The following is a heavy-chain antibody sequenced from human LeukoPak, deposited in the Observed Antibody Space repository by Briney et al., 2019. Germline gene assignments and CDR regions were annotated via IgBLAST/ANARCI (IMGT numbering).Heavy chain of an antibody. Sequence: PGGSLRLSCAASGLTLSAYGMHWVRQAPGKSLEWVAVISFDGGNKDYADSVKGRFTISRDNAKNSLYLQMNSLRAEDTAVYYCARQRWDDFWSGNWGGAYYMDVWGKGTTVTVSS. CDR2: ISFDGGNK. V-gene: IGHV3-30*03. J-gene: IGHJ6*03. CDR3: ARQRWDDFWSGNWGGAYYMDV. D-gene: IGHD3-3*01. CDR1: GLTLSAYG.